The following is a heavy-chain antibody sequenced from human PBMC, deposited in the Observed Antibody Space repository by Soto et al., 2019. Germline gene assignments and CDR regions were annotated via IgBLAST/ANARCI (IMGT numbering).Heavy chain of an antibody. CDR1: GGSFSGYY. CDR2: INHSGST. J-gene: IGHJ4*02. Sequence: PSETLSLTCAVYGGSFSGYYWSWIRQPPGKGLEWIGEINHSGSTNYNPSLKSRVTISVDTSKNQFSLKLSSVTAADTAVYYCARALVYDILTGYPRSFDYWGQGTLVTVSS. CDR3: ARALVYDILTGYPRSFDY. V-gene: IGHV4-34*01. D-gene: IGHD3-9*01.